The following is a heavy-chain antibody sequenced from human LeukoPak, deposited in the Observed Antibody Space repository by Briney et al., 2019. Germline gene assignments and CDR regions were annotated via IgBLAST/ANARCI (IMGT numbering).Heavy chain of an antibody. CDR1: GFTFSSYA. J-gene: IGHJ4*02. Sequence: GGSLRLSCAASGFTFSSYAMSWVRQAPGKGLEWVSAISGSGGSTYYADSVKGRFTISRDNSKNTLYLQMNSLRAEDTAVYYCAKDLNPTPYGDYAVGVDYWGQGTLVTVSS. CDR3: AKDLNPTPYGDYAVGVDY. D-gene: IGHD4-17*01. CDR2: ISGSGGST. V-gene: IGHV3-23*01.